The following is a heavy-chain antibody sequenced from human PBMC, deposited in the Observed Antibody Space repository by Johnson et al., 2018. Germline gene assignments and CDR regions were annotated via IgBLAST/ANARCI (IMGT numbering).Heavy chain of an antibody. CDR2: ISYDRSNQ. V-gene: IGHV3-30*18. CDR1: GFTFSSYA. D-gene: IGHD1-26*01. J-gene: IGHJ6*02. CDR3: AKEVFSGSYPTHYGMDV. Sequence: VQLVESGGGVVQPGRSLRLSCAASGFTFSSYAMHWVRQAPGKGLEWVALISYDRSNQYYADSVKGRFPISSYTSRNTLYLQMDSLRADDTALYYCAKEVFSGSYPTHYGMDVWGQGTTVTVSS.